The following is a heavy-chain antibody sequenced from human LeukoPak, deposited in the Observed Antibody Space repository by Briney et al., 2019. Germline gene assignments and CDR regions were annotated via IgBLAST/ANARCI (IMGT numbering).Heavy chain of an antibody. Sequence: GGSLRLSCAASGFTFSSYGMHWVRQAPGKGLEWVAVIWYDGSNKYYADSVKGRFTISRDNSKNTLYLQMNSLRAEDTAVYYCAKDSGMVRGVMGWPTDYWGQGTLVTVSS. D-gene: IGHD3-10*01. CDR3: AKDSGMVRGVMGWPTDY. V-gene: IGHV3-30*02. J-gene: IGHJ4*02. CDR1: GFTFSSYG. CDR2: IWYDGSNK.